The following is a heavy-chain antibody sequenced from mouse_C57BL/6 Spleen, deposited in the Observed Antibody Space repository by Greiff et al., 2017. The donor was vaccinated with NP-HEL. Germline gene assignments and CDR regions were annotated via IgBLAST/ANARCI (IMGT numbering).Heavy chain of an antibody. CDR2: INYDGSST. V-gene: IGHV5-16*01. CDR3: AREDYGNYYAMDY. D-gene: IGHD2-1*01. Sequence: EVQVVESEGGLVQPGSSMKLSCTASGFTFSDYYMAWVRQVPEKGLEWVANINYDGSSTYYLDSLKSRFIISRDNAKNILYLQMSSLKSEDTATYYCAREDYGNYYAMDYWGQGTSVTVSS. CDR1: GFTFSDYY. J-gene: IGHJ4*01.